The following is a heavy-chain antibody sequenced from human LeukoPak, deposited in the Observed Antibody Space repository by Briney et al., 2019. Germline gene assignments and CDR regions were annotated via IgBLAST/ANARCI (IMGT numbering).Heavy chain of an antibody. CDR2: ISGSGGNT. D-gene: IGHD1-26*01. V-gene: IGHV3-23*01. Sequence: GGSLRLSCAASGFTFSSFAMSWVRQGPGKGLEWVSAISGSGGNTYYADSVKGRFTISRDNSKNTLYLQMNSLRAEDTAVYYCAKDPIVGARGYFDYWGQGTLVTVSS. J-gene: IGHJ4*02. CDR3: AKDPIVGARGYFDY. CDR1: GFTFSSFA.